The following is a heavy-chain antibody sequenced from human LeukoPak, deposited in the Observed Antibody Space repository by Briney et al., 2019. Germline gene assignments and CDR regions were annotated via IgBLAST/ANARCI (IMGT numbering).Heavy chain of an antibody. CDR3: ARYLSSGLDY. D-gene: IGHD3-22*01. CDR1: GGSISSYY. V-gene: IGHV4-59*01. Sequence: SETLSLTCTVSGGSISSYYWTGIRQAPGKGLEWIGNVYYTGSTSYNPSLKSRVTISVDASKNHFSLRLTSVTAADTAVYYCARYLSSGLDYWGQGTLVTVSS. CDR2: VYYTGST. J-gene: IGHJ4*02.